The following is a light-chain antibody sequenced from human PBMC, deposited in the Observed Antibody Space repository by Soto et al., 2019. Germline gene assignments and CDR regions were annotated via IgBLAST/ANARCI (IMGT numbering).Light chain of an antibody. V-gene: IGLV2-14*02. Sequence: HSALTQPASVSGSPGQSITISCTGTSSDVGSYNLVSWYQQHPGKAPKLMIYEGSKRPSGVSNRFSASKSGNTASLTISGLQAEDEADYYCSSYSSGSTLGVFGTGTKVTVL. CDR2: EGS. CDR1: SSDVGSYNL. CDR3: SSYSSGSTLGV. J-gene: IGLJ1*01.